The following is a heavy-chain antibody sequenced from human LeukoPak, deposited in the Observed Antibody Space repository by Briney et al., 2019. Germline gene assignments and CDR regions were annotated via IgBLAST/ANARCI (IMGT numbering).Heavy chain of an antibody. Sequence: GGSLRLSCAASGFTFSTCVMSWVRQAPGKGLEWVSAISGSGGSTYYADSVKGRFTISRDNAKNSLYLQLNCLRAEDTAVYYCAREDNWYFDLWGRGTLVTVSS. J-gene: IGHJ2*01. CDR3: AREDNWYFDL. V-gene: IGHV3-23*01. CDR2: ISGSGGST. CDR1: GFTFSTCV.